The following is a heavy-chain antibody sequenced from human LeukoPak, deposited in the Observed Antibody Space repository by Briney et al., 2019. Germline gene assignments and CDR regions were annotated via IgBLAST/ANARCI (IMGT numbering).Heavy chain of an antibody. CDR3: AKVFDSASYGYFDY. Sequence: GGSLRLSCATSGFTFTRHGLNWVRQAPGKGLEWVAFIRSDESRTYYADSVKGRFTISRDIAKSTLYLQMNSVRPEDTAVYYCAKVFDSASYGYFDYWGRGAQVTVSS. V-gene: IGHV3-30*02. D-gene: IGHD1-26*01. J-gene: IGHJ4*02. CDR1: GFTFTRHG. CDR2: IRSDESRT.